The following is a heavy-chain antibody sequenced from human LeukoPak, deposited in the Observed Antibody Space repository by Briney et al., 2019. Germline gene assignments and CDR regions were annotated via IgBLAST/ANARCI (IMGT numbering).Heavy chain of an antibody. J-gene: IGHJ4*02. Sequence: GGSLRLSCAASGFMFSSYWMNWVRQAPGKGLEWVSSISGSSSYIYYADSVKGRFSISRDNAKNSLYLQMNSLRAEDTAVYYCARDLLGWELHYFDYWGQGILVTVSS. D-gene: IGHD1-26*01. CDR3: ARDLLGWELHYFDY. CDR2: ISGSSSYI. V-gene: IGHV3-21*01. CDR1: GFMFSSYW.